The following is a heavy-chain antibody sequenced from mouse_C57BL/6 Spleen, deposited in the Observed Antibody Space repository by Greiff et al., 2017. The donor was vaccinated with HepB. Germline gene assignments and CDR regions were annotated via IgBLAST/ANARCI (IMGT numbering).Heavy chain of an antibody. Sequence: EVQVVESGEGLVKPGGSLKLSCAASGFTFSSYAMSWVRQTPEKRLEWVAYISSGGDYIYYADTVKGRFTISRDNARNTLYLQMSSLKSEDTAMYYCTRAGGYYGNYYYAMDYWGQGTSVTVSS. D-gene: IGHD2-1*01. CDR2: ISSGGDYI. CDR1: GFTFSSYA. V-gene: IGHV5-9-1*02. CDR3: TRAGGYYGNYYYAMDY. J-gene: IGHJ4*01.